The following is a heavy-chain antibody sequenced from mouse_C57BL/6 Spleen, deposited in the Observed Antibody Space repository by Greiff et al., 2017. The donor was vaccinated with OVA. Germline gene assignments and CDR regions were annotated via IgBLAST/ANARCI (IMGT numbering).Heavy chain of an antibody. J-gene: IGHJ2*01. CDR1: GYTFTSYW. V-gene: IGHV1-61*01. Sequence: QVQLQQPGAELVRPGSSVKLSCKASGYTFTSYWMDWVKQRPGQGLEWIGNIYPSDSETHYNQKFKDKATLTVAKSSSTAYMQLSSLTSEDSAVYYCARQGIYYGSSCLYYFDYGGQGTTLTVSS. CDR3: ARQGIYYGSSCLYYFDY. CDR2: IYPSDSET. D-gene: IGHD1-1*01.